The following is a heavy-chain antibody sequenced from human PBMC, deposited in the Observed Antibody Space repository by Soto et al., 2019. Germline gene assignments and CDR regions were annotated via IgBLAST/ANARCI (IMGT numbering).Heavy chain of an antibody. CDR2: ISGSGGST. CDR3: AKDVGAYCGGDCYSGFDY. CDR1: VFTFSSYA. J-gene: IGHJ4*02. Sequence: GGSLRLSCAASVFTFSSYAMSWVRQAPGKGLEWVSAISGSGGSTYYADSVKGRFTISRDNSKNTLYLQMNSLRAEDTAVYYCAKDVGAYCGGDCYSGFDYWGQGTLVTVSS. D-gene: IGHD2-21*02. V-gene: IGHV3-23*01.